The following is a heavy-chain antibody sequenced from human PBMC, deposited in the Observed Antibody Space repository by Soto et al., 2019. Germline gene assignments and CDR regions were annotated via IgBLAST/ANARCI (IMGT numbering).Heavy chain of an antibody. CDR1: GYTFTGYY. V-gene: IGHV1-2*04. CDR3: AREGFRGEGADY. Sequence: QVQLVQSGAEVKKPGASVKVSCKASGYTFTGYYMHWVRQAPGQGLEWMGWINPNSGGTNYAQKFQGWVTITSDTSISTAYMQLSRRRSDDTAVYYCAREGFRGEGADYWGQGTLVTVSS. J-gene: IGHJ4*02. CDR2: INPNSGGT. D-gene: IGHD3-10*01.